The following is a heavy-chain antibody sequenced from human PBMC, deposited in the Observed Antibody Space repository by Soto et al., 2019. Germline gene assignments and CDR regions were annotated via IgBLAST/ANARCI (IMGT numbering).Heavy chain of an antibody. V-gene: IGHV4-39*01. D-gene: IGHD3-22*01. CDR1: GGSVSSTNHY. CDR2: IYYSGMT. Sequence: SETLSLTCTVSGGSVSSTNHYWGWIRQPPGKGLEWIGDIYYSGMTRYNPSLKSRVTISVDTSRDQFSLKLSSATAADTAVYYCARHGYYYDSTGYYYFVWGQGTLVTVSS. J-gene: IGHJ4*02. CDR3: ARHGYYYDSTGYYYFV.